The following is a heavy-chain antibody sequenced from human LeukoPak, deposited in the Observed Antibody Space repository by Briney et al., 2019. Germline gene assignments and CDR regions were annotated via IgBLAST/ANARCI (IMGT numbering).Heavy chain of an antibody. J-gene: IGHJ4*02. Sequence: ASVKVSCKASGYKFTSYGISWVRQAPGQGLEWMGWITAYNGNTDYAQKFQGRVTMTTDASTSTAYMEVRSLRPDDTAVYYCARVPVSYHYDSSGCDYWGQGTVVTVSS. D-gene: IGHD3-22*01. CDR2: ITAYNGNT. V-gene: IGHV1-18*01. CDR3: ARVPVSYHYDSSGCDY. CDR1: GYKFTSYG.